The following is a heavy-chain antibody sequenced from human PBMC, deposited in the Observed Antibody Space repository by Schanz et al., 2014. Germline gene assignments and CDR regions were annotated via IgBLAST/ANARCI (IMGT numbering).Heavy chain of an antibody. J-gene: IGHJ4*02. V-gene: IGHV3-74*01. CDR3: VRDTDYHFDY. D-gene: IGHD4-17*01. CDR1: GFNFKDAW. Sequence: EVQLVESGGGLVKPGGSLRLSCVASGFNFKDAWMHWVRQAPGKGLVWVSRTSHDGSFTTFADSVKGRFTISRDNAKNALYLQMNSLRAEDTAVYYCVRDTDYHFDYWGQGTLVTVSS. CDR2: TSHDGSFT.